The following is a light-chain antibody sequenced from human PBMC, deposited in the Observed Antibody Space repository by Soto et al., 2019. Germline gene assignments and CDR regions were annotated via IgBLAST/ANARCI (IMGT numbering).Light chain of an antibody. CDR2: EGS. Sequence: QSALTQPASVSGSPGQSITISCTGTSSDVGSYNLVSWYQQHPGKAPKLMIYEGSKWPSGVSNRFSGSKSGNTASLTISGLQAEDEADYYCCSYAGSSRFGGGTKLTVL. V-gene: IGLV2-23*01. CDR1: SSDVGSYNL. J-gene: IGLJ3*02. CDR3: CSYAGSSR.